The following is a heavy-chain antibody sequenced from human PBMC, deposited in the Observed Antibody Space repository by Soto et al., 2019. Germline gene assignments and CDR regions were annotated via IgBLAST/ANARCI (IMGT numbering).Heavy chain of an antibody. V-gene: IGHV3-66*01. J-gene: IGHJ4*02. CDR3: AKGRWFGDY. CDR1: GFTVSSSQ. Sequence: VQLVESGGGLVQPGGSLRLSCAASGFTVSSSQMSWVRQAPGKGLEWVSVIYSAGSTYYADSVKGSFTISRDTSKNTLYLQMNSLRAEDTAVYYCAKGRWFGDYWGQGTLVTVSS. D-gene: IGHD3-10*01. CDR2: IYSAGST.